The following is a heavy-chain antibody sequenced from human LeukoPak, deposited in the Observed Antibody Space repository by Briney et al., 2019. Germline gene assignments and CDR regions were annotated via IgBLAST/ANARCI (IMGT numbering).Heavy chain of an antibody. CDR2: IYYSGST. Sequence: SETLSLTCTVSGGSLSSYYWSWLRQPPGKGLEWIGYIYYSGSTNYNPSLKSRVTISVDTSKNQFSLKLSSVTAADTAVYYCARGGIVVVPAAMSDDAFDIWGQGTMVTVSS. D-gene: IGHD2-2*01. V-gene: IGHV4-59*01. J-gene: IGHJ3*02. CDR3: ARGGIVVVPAAMSDDAFDI. CDR1: GGSLSSYY.